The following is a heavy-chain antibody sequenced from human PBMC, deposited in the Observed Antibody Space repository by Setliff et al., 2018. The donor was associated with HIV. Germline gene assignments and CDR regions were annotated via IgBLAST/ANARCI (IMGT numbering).Heavy chain of an antibody. CDR1: GGSISGHY. V-gene: IGHV4-59*11. J-gene: IGHJ5*02. D-gene: IGHD2-15*01. CDR3: ARVSRLHPFDP. CDR2: VYSNGNT. Sequence: SETLSLTCTVSGGSISGHYWSWIRQTPGKGLEWIGYVYSNGNTDYNPSLSSRVTISVDTSKNQFSLKLTSVTAADTAFYYCARVSRLHPFDPWGQGVLVTVS.